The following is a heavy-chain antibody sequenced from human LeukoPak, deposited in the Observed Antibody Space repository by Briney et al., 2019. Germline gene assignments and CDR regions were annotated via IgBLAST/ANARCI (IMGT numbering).Heavy chain of an antibody. D-gene: IGHD5-12*01. J-gene: IGHJ4*02. Sequence: GGSLRLSCAASGFTFSSYAMSWVRQAPGKGLEWVSAISGSGGSTYYADSVKGRFTISRGNSKNTLYLQMNSLRAEDTAVYYCAILSGKRGYSGYDGDYWGQGTLVTVSS. CDR3: AILSGKRGYSGYDGDY. CDR1: GFTFSSYA. CDR2: ISGSGGST. V-gene: IGHV3-23*01.